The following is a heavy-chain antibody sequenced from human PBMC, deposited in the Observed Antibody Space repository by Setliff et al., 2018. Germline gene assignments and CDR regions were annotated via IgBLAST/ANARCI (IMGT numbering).Heavy chain of an antibody. Sequence: PSETLSLTCTVSGDSMNDNHWTWMRQPPGKGLEWIGYIYTSGGTNYNPSLKSRVTISVAASKNQFSLKLTSVSAADTAVYYCARRDSTGYYGYSFDFWGQGTLVTVSS. CDR3: ARRDSTGYYGYSFDF. CDR1: GDSMNDNH. D-gene: IGHD3-22*01. J-gene: IGHJ4*02. CDR2: IYTSGGT. V-gene: IGHV4-4*08.